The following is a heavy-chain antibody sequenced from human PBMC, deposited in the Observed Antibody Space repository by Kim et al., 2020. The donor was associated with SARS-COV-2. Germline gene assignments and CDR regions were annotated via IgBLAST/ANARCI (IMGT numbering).Heavy chain of an antibody. CDR3: ARVSPQAAGTAFDI. J-gene: IGHJ3*02. CDR2: INAGNGNT. CDR1: GYTFTSYA. V-gene: IGHV1-3*01. Sequence: ASVKVSCKASGYTFTSYAMHWVRQDPGQRLEWMGWINAGNGNTKYSQKFQGRVTITRDTSASTAYMELSSLRSEDTAVYYCARVSPQAAGTAFDIWGQGTMVTGSS. D-gene: IGHD6-13*01.